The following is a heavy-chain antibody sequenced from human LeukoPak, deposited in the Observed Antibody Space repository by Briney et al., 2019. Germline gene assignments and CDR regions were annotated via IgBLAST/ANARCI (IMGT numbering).Heavy chain of an antibody. Sequence: GGSLRLSCTASGFTFGDYAMSWVRQAPGKGLEWVGFIRSKAYGGTTEYAASVKGRFTISRDDSKSIAYLQMNSLKTEDTAVYYCAACMLESVGFDYWGQGTLVTVSS. CDR2: IRSKAYGGTT. D-gene: IGHD2-8*01. CDR1: GFTFGDYA. CDR3: AACMLESVGFDY. J-gene: IGHJ4*02. V-gene: IGHV3-49*04.